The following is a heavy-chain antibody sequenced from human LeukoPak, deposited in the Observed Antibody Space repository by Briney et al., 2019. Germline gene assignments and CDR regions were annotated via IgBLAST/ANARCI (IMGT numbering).Heavy chain of an antibody. CDR3: AKASILTGLYYFDY. V-gene: IGHV3-23*01. J-gene: IGHJ4*02. CDR2: ISGSGGST. Sequence: PGGSLRLSCAASGFTFSTYAMTWVRQAPGKGLEWVSTISGSGGSTYYADSVKGRLTISRDNSKNTLYLQMTSLRAEDTAVYYCAKASILTGLYYFDYWGQGTLVTVSS. CDR1: GFTFSTYA. D-gene: IGHD3-9*01.